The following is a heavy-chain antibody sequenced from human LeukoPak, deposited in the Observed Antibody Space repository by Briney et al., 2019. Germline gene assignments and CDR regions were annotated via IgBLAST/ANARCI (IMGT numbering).Heavy chain of an antibody. D-gene: IGHD3-3*01. V-gene: IGHV3-7*01. CDR1: RFTFSGYW. CDR3: ARQYYDYWSGFDY. CDR2: IKQDGSEK. Sequence: GGSLRLSCAGSRFTFSGYWMSWVRQAPGKGLEWVANIKQDGSEKYYVDSGKGRFTISRDNAKNSLYLQMNSLRAEDTAVYYCARQYYDYWSGFDYWGQGTLVTVS. J-gene: IGHJ4*02.